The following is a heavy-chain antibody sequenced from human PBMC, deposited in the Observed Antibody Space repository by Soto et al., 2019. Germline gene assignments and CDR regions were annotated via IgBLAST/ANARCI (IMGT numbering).Heavy chain of an antibody. CDR2: ISDSGSS. J-gene: IGHJ6*02. Sequence: PSETLSLTCTVSGGSISSGRFYWSWIRQHPGKGLEWIGHISDSGSSYYNPSLESRVTISVDTSENQFSLKLSAVTAADTAVYFCARQGFGAIHGLVDVWGQGTTVTVSS. CDR1: GGSISSGRFY. D-gene: IGHD3-10*01. CDR3: ARQGFGAIHGLVDV. V-gene: IGHV4-31*03.